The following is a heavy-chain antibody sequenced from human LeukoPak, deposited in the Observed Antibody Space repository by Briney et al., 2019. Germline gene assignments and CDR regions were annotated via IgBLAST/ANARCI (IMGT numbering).Heavy chain of an antibody. J-gene: IGHJ4*02. Sequence: SETLSLTCAVYGGSFSGYFWTWIRQPPGKGLEWIGEINPGGSTNYNPSLKSRVTISIDTSKNQFSLKLSSVTAADTAVYYCARMYYDYVWGSYRSLDYWGQGTLVTVSS. CDR3: ARMYYDYVWGSYRSLDY. CDR1: GGSFSGYF. D-gene: IGHD3-16*02. CDR2: INPGGST. V-gene: IGHV4-34*01.